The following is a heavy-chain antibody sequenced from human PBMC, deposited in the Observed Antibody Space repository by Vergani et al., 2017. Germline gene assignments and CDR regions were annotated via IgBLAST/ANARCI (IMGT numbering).Heavy chain of an antibody. CDR3: AKCYGTGFYYAYVAV. Sequence: EVQLLESGGGVVQPGGSLRLSCAASGFTFSSYAMSWVRQAPGKGLEWVLAISGCGGSTYYADSVKGRFTISRDNSKNTLYLQMKSLRAEDTAVYYCAKCYGTGFYYAYVAVWGKGTSVTVPS. CDR2: ISGCGGST. J-gene: IGHJ6*03. V-gene: IGHV3-23*01. D-gene: IGHD3-10*01. CDR1: GFTFSSYA.